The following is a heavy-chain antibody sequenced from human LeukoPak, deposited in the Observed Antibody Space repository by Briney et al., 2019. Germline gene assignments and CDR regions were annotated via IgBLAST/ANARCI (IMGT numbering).Heavy chain of an antibody. CDR1: GYTFTSYG. V-gene: IGHV1-18*01. CDR3: ARDPTSIAARTALDY. Sequence: ASVKVSCKASGYTFTSYGISWVRQAPGQWLEWMGWISAYNGNTNYAQKLQGRVTMTTDTSTSTAYMELRSLRSDDTAVYYCARDPTSIAARTALDYWGQGTLVTVSS. J-gene: IGHJ4*02. CDR2: ISAYNGNT. D-gene: IGHD6-6*01.